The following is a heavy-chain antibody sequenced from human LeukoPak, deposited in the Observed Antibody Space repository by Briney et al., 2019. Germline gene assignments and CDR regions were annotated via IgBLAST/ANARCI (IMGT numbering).Heavy chain of an antibody. CDR2: IYYSGST. D-gene: IGHD5-18*01. Sequence: SETLSLTCTVSGGSISSSSYYWGWIRQPPGKGLEWIGSIYYSGSTYYNPSLKSRVTISVDTSKNQFSLKLSSVTAADTAVYYCARDWGGYSYGYETNWFDPWGQGTLVTVSS. V-gene: IGHV4-39*07. CDR1: GGSISSSSYY. J-gene: IGHJ5*02. CDR3: ARDWGGYSYGYETNWFDP.